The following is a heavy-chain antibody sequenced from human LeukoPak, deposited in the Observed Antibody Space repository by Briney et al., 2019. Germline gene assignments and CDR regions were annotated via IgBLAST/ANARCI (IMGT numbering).Heavy chain of an antibody. J-gene: IGHJ4*02. CDR1: GYTFTGYY. Sequence: ASVKVSCKASGYTFTGYYMHWVRQAPGQGLEWMGWINPNSGGTNYAQKFQGWVTMTRDTSISTAYMELSRLRSDDTAVYYCARDQHHRYSGSYSALDYWGQGTLVTVSS. D-gene: IGHD1-26*01. V-gene: IGHV1-2*04. CDR2: INPNSGGT. CDR3: ARDQHHRYSGSYSALDY.